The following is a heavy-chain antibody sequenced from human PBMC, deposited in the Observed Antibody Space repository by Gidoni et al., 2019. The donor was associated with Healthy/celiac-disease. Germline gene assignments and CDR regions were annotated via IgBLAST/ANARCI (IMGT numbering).Heavy chain of an antibody. D-gene: IGHD6-6*01. CDR3: ARDGRRIAARPYYYYYYMDV. Sequence: QVQLQESGPGLLKPSETLSLTCTVSGGSISSYYRSWIRQPPGKGLEWIGYIYYSGSTNYNPSLKIRVTISVDTSKNQFSLKLSSVTAADTAVYYCARDGRRIAARPYYYYYYMDVWGKGTTVTLSS. J-gene: IGHJ6*03. CDR2: IYYSGST. V-gene: IGHV4-59*01. CDR1: GGSISSYY.